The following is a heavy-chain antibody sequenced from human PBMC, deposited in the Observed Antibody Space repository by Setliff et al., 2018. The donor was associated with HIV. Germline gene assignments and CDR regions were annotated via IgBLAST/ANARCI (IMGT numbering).Heavy chain of an antibody. D-gene: IGHD3-22*01. CDR2: VCYSGSD. CDR3: VGREGMRYYYEASGYFFDS. V-gene: IGHV4-39*01. CDR1: GVSIGTTSHY. Sequence: SETLSLTCTVSGVSIGTTSHYWGFIRRPPGRGLEWIASVCYSGSDFYTPSLRRRLSISIDTSKNQFSLKLSSVTAADTATYYCVGREGMRYYYEASGYFFDSWGPGTLVTVSS. J-gene: IGHJ4*02.